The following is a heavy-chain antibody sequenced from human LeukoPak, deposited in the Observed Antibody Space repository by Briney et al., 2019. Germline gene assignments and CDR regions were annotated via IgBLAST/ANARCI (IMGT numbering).Heavy chain of an antibody. J-gene: IGHJ3*02. CDR1: GFTFGDYT. D-gene: IGHD5-12*01. Sequence: PGGSLRLSCTASGFTFGDYTMSWARQAPGKGLEWLGFIRRKVYGGTTEYAASVKGRFTISRDDSKSIAYLEMNSLKTEDTGVYYCTREDSGYDYDAFDIWGQGTMVTVSS. CDR2: IRRKVYGGTT. V-gene: IGHV3-49*04. CDR3: TREDSGYDYDAFDI.